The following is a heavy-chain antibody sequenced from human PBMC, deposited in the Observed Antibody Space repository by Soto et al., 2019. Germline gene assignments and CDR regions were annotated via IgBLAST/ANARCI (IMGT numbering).Heavy chain of an antibody. V-gene: IGHV3-30-3*01. CDR3: ATSGSYYRGGYLDY. J-gene: IGHJ4*02. CDR1: EFTFNSYA. Sequence: SLRLSCGASEFTFNSYAIHWVRQAPGKGLEWVAVISYDGNNKYYADSVRGRFTISRDNPKNTLYLQMSSLRAEDTAVYYCATSGSYYRGGYLDYWGQGTLVTVSS. D-gene: IGHD3-10*01. CDR2: ISYDGNNK.